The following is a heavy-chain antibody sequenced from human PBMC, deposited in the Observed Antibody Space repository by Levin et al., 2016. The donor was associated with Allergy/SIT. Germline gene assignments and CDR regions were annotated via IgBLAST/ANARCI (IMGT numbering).Heavy chain of an antibody. Sequence: ASVKVSCKASGYIFVRYGISWVRQAPGQGLEWMGWVSPYNGNTNYAQKVQGRVTMTTDTSTSTAYMELRSLRSDDTAVYFCARHDLVEYGSGTSDDAFNVWGQGTVVTVSS. CDR2: VSPYNGNT. CDR3: ARHDLVEYGSGTSDDAFNV. V-gene: IGHV1-18*01. CDR1: GYIFVRYG. D-gene: IGHD3-10*01. J-gene: IGHJ3*01.